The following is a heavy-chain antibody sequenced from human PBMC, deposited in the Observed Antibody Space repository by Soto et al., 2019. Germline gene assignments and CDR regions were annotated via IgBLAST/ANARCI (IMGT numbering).Heavy chain of an antibody. Sequence: QVQLQESGPGLVKPSETLSLTCTVSGGSISSYYWSWIRQPPGKGLEWIGHIYYSGSTNYNPSLKSRVTISVDTSKNQFSLKLSSVTAADTAVDYCARGQRSDYYYYYYMDVWGKGTTVTVSS. CDR3: ARGQRSDYYYYYYMDV. J-gene: IGHJ6*03. CDR2: IYYSGST. CDR1: GGSISSYY. V-gene: IGHV4-59*01. D-gene: IGHD1-1*01.